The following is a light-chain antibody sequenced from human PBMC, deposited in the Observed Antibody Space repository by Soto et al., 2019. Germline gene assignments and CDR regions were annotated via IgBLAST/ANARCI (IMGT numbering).Light chain of an antibody. V-gene: IGKV3-20*01. CDR1: QSVSSSY. J-gene: IGKJ1*01. Sequence: EIVLTQSPGTLSLSPEERATLSCRAIQSVSSSYLAWYQQKPGQAPRPLIYGASSRAIGIPDRFSGSGSGTDFTLTISRLEPEDFAVYYCQQYGSSPWTFGQGTKVDIK. CDR3: QQYGSSPWT. CDR2: GAS.